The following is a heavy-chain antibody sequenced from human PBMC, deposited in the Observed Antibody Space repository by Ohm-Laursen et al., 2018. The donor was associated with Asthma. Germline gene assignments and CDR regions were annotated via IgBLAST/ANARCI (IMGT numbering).Heavy chain of an antibody. J-gene: IGHJ6*02. CDR3: AKDTRSTVAGRGRVDYGMDV. CDR2: ISYDGSNK. D-gene: IGHD6-19*01. V-gene: IGHV3-30*18. Sequence: SLRLSCAASGFTFSSYGMHWVRQAPGKGLEWVAVISYDGSNKYYADSVKGRFTISRDNSKNTLYLQMNSLRAEDTAVYYCAKDTRSTVAGRGRVDYGMDVWGQGTTVTVSS. CDR1: GFTFSSYG.